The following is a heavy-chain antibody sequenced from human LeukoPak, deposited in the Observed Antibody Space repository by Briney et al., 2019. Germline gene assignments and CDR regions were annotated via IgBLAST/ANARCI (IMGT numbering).Heavy chain of an antibody. J-gene: IGHJ5*02. V-gene: IGHV1-18*01. CDR2: ISAYNGNT. CDR1: GYIFSSYG. D-gene: IGHD6-19*01. Sequence: ASVKVSCKASGYIFSSYGLSWVRQAPGQGLEWMGWISAYNGNTNYAQKLQGRVTMTTDTSTSTAYMELRSLRSDDTAVYYCARVYGSGWSPRSWFDPWGQGTLVTVSS. CDR3: ARVYGSGWSPRSWFDP.